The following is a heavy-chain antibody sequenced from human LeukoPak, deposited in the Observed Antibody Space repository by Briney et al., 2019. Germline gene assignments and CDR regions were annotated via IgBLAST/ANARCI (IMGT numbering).Heavy chain of an antibody. J-gene: IGHJ5*02. CDR3: ARVSTMVRGVPDWFDP. CDR2: IYYSGST. D-gene: IGHD3-10*01. CDR1: GGSVSSGGYY. Sequence: SETLSLTCTVSGGSVSSGGYYWSWIRQPPGKGLEWIGYIYYSGSTNYNPSLKSRGTISVDTSKNQFSLKLSSVTAADTAVYYCARVSTMVRGVPDWFDPWGQGTLVTVSS. V-gene: IGHV4-61*08.